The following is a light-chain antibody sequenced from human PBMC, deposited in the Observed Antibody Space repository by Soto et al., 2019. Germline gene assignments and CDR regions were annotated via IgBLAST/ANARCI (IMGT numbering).Light chain of an antibody. CDR2: GVS. V-gene: IGKV1-39*01. J-gene: IGKJ4*01. Sequence: DIPLTQSPSSLSASVGDEVTITCRASQGISHYLTWYQQKPGRAPTLLIYGVSTLQSGVPSRFSGGGSGTDFTLTISNLQVEDFATYYCQQSYDAQFTFGGGTRVEIK. CDR3: QQSYDAQFT. CDR1: QGISHY.